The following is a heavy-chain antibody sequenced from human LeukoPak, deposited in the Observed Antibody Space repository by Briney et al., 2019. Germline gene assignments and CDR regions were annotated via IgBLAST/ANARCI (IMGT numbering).Heavy chain of an antibody. D-gene: IGHD5-24*01. V-gene: IGHV4-39*01. CDR3: ARHKRWLQSRASFDY. Sequence: PSETLSLTCTVSGGSISSSSYYWGWIRQPPGKGLEWIGSIYYSGSTYYNPSLKSRVTISVDTSKNQFSLKLSSVTAADTAVYYCARHKRWLQSRASFDYWGQGTLVTVSS. CDR1: GGSISSSSYY. CDR2: IYYSGST. J-gene: IGHJ4*02.